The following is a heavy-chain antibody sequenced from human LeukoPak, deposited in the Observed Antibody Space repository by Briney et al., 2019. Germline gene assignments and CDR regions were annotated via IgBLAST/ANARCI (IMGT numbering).Heavy chain of an antibody. Sequence: GGSLRLSCAASGFTFSSYAMSWVRQAPGKGLEWVSAISGSGGSTYYADSVKGRFTISRDNSKNTLYLQMNSLRAEDTALYYCAKAGVVNHYYYMDVWGKGTTVTVSS. J-gene: IGHJ6*03. CDR3: AKAGVVNHYYYMDV. CDR1: GFTFSSYA. D-gene: IGHD4-23*01. CDR2: ISGSGGST. V-gene: IGHV3-23*01.